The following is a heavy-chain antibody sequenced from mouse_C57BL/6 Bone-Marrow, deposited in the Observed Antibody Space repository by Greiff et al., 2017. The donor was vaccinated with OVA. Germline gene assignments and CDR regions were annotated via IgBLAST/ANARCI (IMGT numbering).Heavy chain of an antibody. D-gene: IGHD1-1*02. J-gene: IGHJ2*01. CDR2: ILPGSGST. Sequence: VQLQQSGAELMKPGASVKLSCKATGYPFTGYWLEWVKQRPGHGLEWIGEILPGSGSTTYNEKFKGKATFTADTSSNTAYMQLSSLTTEDSAIYYCARGWWLPYFDYWGQGTTLTVSS. V-gene: IGHV1-9*01. CDR3: ARGWWLPYFDY. CDR1: GYPFTGYW.